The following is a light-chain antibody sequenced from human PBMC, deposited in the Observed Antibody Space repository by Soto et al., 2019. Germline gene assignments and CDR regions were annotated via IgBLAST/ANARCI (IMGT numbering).Light chain of an antibody. CDR1: QSISTY. CDR3: QQSYSSPRT. CDR2: AAS. Sequence: DIQMTQSPSSLSASVADRVTITCRASQSISTYLNWYQQKPGKAPKVLIYAASTLQSGVPSRFSGSGSGTDFTLTISSLQPEDFATYYCQQSYSSPRTFGQGTKVEIK. V-gene: IGKV1-39*01. J-gene: IGKJ1*01.